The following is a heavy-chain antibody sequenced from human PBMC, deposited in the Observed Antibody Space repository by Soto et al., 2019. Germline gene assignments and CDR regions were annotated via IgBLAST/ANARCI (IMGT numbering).Heavy chain of an antibody. CDR2: INHNGST. V-gene: IGHV4-34*01. J-gene: IGHJ6*02. CDR3: ARGRITMVRGVITLFYYYGMDV. Sequence: PSETLSLTCAVYGGSFSGDYWSWIRQPPGKGLEWIGEINHNGSTNYNQSLKSRVTISVDTSKNQFSLKLSSVTAADTAVYYCARGRITMVRGVITLFYYYGMDVWGQGTTVTVSS. D-gene: IGHD3-10*01. CDR1: GGSFSGDY.